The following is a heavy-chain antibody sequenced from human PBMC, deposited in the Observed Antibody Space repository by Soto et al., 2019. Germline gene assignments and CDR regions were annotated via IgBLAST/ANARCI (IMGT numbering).Heavy chain of an antibody. CDR3: AREGVLEDIVVVPAALPLDV. V-gene: IGHV1-46*03. CDR1: GYTFTSYY. CDR2: INPSGGST. D-gene: IGHD2-2*02. J-gene: IGHJ6*04. Sequence: QVQLVQSGAEVKKPGASVKVSCKASGYTFTSYYMHWVRQAPGQGLEWMGIINPSGGSTSYAQKFQGRVTKTRDTTTSTVYMEMSSLRSEDTAVYYCAREGVLEDIVVVPAALPLDVWGKGTTVTVSS.